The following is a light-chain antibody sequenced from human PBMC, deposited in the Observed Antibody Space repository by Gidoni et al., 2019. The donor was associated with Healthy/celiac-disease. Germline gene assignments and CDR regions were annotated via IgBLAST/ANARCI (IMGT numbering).Light chain of an antibody. J-gene: IGKJ1*01. V-gene: IGKV3-15*01. CDR2: GAS. Sequence: IVMTQSPATRSVSPGERATLSCRASQSVSSNLAWYQQKPGQAPRLLIYGASTRATGIPARFSGSGSGTEFTLTISSLQSEDFAVYYCQQYNNWPPLVTFGQGTKVEIK. CDR1: QSVSSN. CDR3: QQYNNWPPLVT.